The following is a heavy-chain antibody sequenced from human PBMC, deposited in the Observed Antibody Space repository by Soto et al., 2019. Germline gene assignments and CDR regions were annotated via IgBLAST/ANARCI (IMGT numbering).Heavy chain of an antibody. J-gene: IGHJ4*02. Sequence: PSETLSLSCTVSGGSINNHYWGWIRQPPGKGLEWIGSIYYSGSTYYNPSLKSRVTISVDTSKNQFSLKLSSVTAADTAVYYCASLEGYDFWSGYPYYFDYWGQGTLVTVSS. CDR2: IYYSGST. D-gene: IGHD3-3*01. CDR3: ASLEGYDFWSGYPYYFDY. CDR1: GGSINNHY. V-gene: IGHV4-39*01.